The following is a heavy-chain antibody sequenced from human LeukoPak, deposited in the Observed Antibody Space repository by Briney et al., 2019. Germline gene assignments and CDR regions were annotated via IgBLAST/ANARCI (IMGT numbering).Heavy chain of an antibody. V-gene: IGHV3-30*02. CDR2: IRSNGINT. CDR3: AKDRSLKGGFDP. J-gene: IGHJ5*02. D-gene: IGHD3-16*01. Sequence: HSGGSLRLSCEVSGFSLTTYGMLWVRQAPGKGLEWVAFIRSNGINTYYGDSVKGRFTISRDISKSTLYLQMNSLTTDDTALYFCAKDRSLKGGFDPWGQGSLVIVSS. CDR1: GFSLTTYG.